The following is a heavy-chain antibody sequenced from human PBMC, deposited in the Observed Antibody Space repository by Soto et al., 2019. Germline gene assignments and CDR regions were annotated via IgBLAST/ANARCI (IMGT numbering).Heavy chain of an antibody. Sequence: EVQLVESGGGLVKPGGSLRLSCAASGFTFSSYSMNWVRQAPGKGLEWVSSISSSSSYIYYADSVKGRFTISRDNAKNSLYLQMNSLRAEDTAVYYCARDNLATYYYDSSGYYPGPGGYWVQGTLVTVSS. CDR1: GFTFSSYS. CDR2: ISSSSSYI. J-gene: IGHJ4*02. D-gene: IGHD3-22*01. V-gene: IGHV3-21*01. CDR3: ARDNLATYYYDSSGYYPGPGGY.